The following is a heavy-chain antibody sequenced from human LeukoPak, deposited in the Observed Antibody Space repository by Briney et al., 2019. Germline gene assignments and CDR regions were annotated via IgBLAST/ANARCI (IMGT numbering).Heavy chain of an antibody. D-gene: IGHD5-12*01. Sequence: GGTLRLSCGASGVTFSSYTIHWVRQAPGKGLEWVVIISYDGSNKYYVDSVKGRFTISRDNSKNTLYLQMNSLRVEDTAVYYCARSRGVSGYDFAYWGQGTLVTVSS. J-gene: IGHJ4*02. CDR3: ARSRGVSGYDFAY. CDR1: GVTFSSYT. CDR2: ISYDGSNK. V-gene: IGHV3-30-3*01.